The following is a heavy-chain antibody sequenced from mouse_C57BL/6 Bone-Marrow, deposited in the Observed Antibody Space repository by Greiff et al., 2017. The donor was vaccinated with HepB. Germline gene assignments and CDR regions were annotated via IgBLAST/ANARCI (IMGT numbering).Heavy chain of an antibody. CDR3: TRGLLFFAY. CDR1: CFNIKDDY. Sequence: VQLQQSGAELVRPGASVKLSCTASCFNIKDDYMHWVKQRPEQGLEWIGWIDPENGDTEYASKFQGKATITADTSSNTAYLQLSSLTSEDTAVYYCTRGLLFFAYWGQGTLVTVSA. J-gene: IGHJ3*01. V-gene: IGHV14-4*01. D-gene: IGHD2-10*01. CDR2: IDPENGDT.